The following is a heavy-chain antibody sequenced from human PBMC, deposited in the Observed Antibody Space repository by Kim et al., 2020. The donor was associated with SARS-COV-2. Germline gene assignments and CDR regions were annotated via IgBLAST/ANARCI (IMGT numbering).Heavy chain of an antibody. D-gene: IGHD4-17*01. CDR2: IYYRGST. J-gene: IGHJ4*02. V-gene: IGHV4-39*01. Sequence: SETLSLTCTVSGGSISSSSYYWGWIRQPPGKGLVWIGSIYYRGSTYYNPSLKSRVTISVDTSQNQFSLKLSSVTAAETAVYYCARHSHWPHGVTTQRRPPGSIDYWGQGPLVTVSS. CDR3: ARHSHWPHGVTTQRRPPGSIDY. CDR1: GGSISSSSYY.